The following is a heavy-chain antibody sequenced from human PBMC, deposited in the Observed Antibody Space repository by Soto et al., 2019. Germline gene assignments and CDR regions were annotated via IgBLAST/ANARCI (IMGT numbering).Heavy chain of an antibody. J-gene: IGHJ6*02. CDR2: IYYTGST. CDR3: ARAGSTACYTEGRANYYYYYGMDV. Sequence: QVQLQESGPGLVKPSETLSLTCTVSGGSISNYYWSWIRQPPGKGLEWIGYIYYTGSTNYNPSLRSRVTMSVDTSKNQFSLKLSSVTAADTAVYYCARAGSTACYTEGRANYYYYYGMDVWGQGTTVTVSS. CDR1: GGSISNYY. V-gene: IGHV4-59*01. D-gene: IGHD2-2*02.